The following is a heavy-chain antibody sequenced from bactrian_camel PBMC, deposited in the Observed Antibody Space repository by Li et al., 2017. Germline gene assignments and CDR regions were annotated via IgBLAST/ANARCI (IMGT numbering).Heavy chain of an antibody. D-gene: IGHD3*01. CDR1: GGSRNC. J-gene: IGHJ4*01. CDR2: TGTDKI. CDR3: AASVRSWCDLTLLGKSAYNF. Sequence: HVQLVESGGGSVQGGGSLRLSCTYSGGSRNCIGWFRQAPGQEREGVAATGTDKIAYNDLVRGRFASSQDNASNTVYLQMNSLKPEDTATYYCAASVRSWCDLTLLGKSAYNFWGQGTQVTVS. V-gene: IGHV3S53*01.